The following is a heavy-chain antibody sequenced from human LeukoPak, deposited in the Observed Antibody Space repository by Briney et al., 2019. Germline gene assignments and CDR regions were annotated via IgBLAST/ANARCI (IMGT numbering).Heavy chain of an antibody. CDR3: ARAPVTNYYYYYYYYMDV. Sequence: ASVKVSCKASGYTFTSYYMHWVRQAPGQGLEWMGIINPSGGNTGYAQKFQGRVTITRNTSISTAYMELSSLRSEDTAVYYCARAPVTNYYYYYYYYMDVWGKGTTVTVSS. D-gene: IGHD4/OR15-4a*01. CDR2: INPSGGNT. J-gene: IGHJ6*03. V-gene: IGHV1-46*01. CDR1: GYTFTSYY.